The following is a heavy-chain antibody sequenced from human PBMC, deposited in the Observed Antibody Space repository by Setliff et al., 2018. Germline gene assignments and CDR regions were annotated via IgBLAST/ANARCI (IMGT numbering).Heavy chain of an antibody. CDR1: GASISSGSNY. V-gene: IGHV4-61*09. J-gene: IGHJ5*02. Sequence: SETLSLTCSVSGASISSGSNYWSWIRQPAGKGVEWIGHILSSGGTNYNPSLKNRVSISLDTSKNQFSLNLNSVTAADTAVYFCARDTPHDPVSSNWYRNWFDPWGQGILVTVPS. CDR3: ARDTPHDPVSSNWYRNWFDP. D-gene: IGHD6-13*01. CDR2: ILSSGGT.